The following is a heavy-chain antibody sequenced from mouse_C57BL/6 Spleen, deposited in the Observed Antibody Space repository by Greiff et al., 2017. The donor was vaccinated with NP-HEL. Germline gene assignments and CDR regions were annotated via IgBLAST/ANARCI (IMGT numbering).Heavy chain of an antibody. J-gene: IGHJ3*01. V-gene: IGHV1-61*01. CDR2: IYPSDSET. D-gene: IGHD3-2*02. CDR3: AREGAAQATTWFAY. Sequence: QVQLQQPGAELVRPGSSVKLSCKASGYTFTSYWMDWVKQRPGQGLEWIGNIYPSDSETHYNQKFKDKATLTVDKSSSTAYMQLSSLTSEDSAVYYCAREGAAQATTWFAYWGQGTLVTVSA. CDR1: GYTFTSYW.